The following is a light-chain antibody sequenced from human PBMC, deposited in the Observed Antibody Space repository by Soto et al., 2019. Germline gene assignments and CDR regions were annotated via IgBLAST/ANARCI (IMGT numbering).Light chain of an antibody. CDR1: QTVRSSY. CDR3: QQRSKWQG. Sequence: IVLTQSPGTLSFSPGERATLSFRTSQTVRSSYLAWYQQKPGQPPRLLIYGASSRATGIPARLSGSGSGTDFTLTISSIEPEDFAVYYCQQRSKWQGFGQGTRLEIK. J-gene: IGKJ5*01. V-gene: IGKV3D-20*02. CDR2: GAS.